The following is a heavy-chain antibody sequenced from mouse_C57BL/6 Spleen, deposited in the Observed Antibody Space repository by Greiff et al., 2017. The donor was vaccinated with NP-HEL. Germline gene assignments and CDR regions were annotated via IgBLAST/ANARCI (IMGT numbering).Heavy chain of an antibody. J-gene: IGHJ2*01. D-gene: IGHD1-1*01. Sequence: EVQVVESGGGLVKPGGSLKLSCAASGFTFSDYGMHWVRQAPEKGLEWVAYISSGCSTIYYADTVPGRFTISRANAKNTLFLQKDSLRTEDTAMYYCASDYGSSYDTWGQGTTLTVSA. V-gene: IGHV5-17*01. CDR2: ISSGCSTI. CDR3: ASDYGSSYDT. CDR1: GFTFSDYG.